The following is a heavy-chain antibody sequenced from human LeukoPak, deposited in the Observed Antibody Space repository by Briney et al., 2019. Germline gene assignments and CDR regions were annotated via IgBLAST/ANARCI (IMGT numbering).Heavy chain of an antibody. CDR3: AREKWLRYYMDV. J-gene: IGHJ6*03. Sequence: GGSLRLSCAASGFSFSTYGFHWVRQAPGKGLEWVTFIRFDGGKKNYADSVKGRFAISRDNSKNTVYLQMNSLRAEDTAVYYCAREKWLRYYMDVWGKGTTVTVSS. CDR1: GFSFSTYG. CDR2: IRFDGGKK. V-gene: IGHV3-30*02. D-gene: IGHD5-12*01.